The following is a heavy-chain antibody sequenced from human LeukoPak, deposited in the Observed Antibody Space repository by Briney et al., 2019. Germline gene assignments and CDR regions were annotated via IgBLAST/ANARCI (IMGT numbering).Heavy chain of an antibody. Sequence: GGSLRLSCAASGFTFSSYAMHWVRKAPGKGLEWGAVIPYDGSNKYYADSVKGRFTISRDNSKNTLYLQMNSLRAEDTAVYYCARDVTVVVVPAATLDYWGQGTLVTVSS. CDR1: GFTFSSYA. CDR2: IPYDGSNK. V-gene: IGHV3-30-3*01. CDR3: ARDVTVVVVPAATLDY. D-gene: IGHD2-2*01. J-gene: IGHJ4*02.